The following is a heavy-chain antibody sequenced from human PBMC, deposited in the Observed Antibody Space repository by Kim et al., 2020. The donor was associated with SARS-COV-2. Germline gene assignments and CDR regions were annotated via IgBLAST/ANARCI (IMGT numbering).Heavy chain of an antibody. D-gene: IGHD6-13*01. CDR3: ARVAGRSSSQGY. Sequence: NSNTNDAQKLQGRVTMTTDTSTSTAYMELRSLRSDDTAVYYCARVAGRSSSQGYWGQGTLVTVSS. V-gene: IGHV1-18*01. J-gene: IGHJ4*02. CDR2: NSNT.